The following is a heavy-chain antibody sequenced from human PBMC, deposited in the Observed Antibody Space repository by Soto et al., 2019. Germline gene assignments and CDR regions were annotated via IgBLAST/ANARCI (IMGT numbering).Heavy chain of an antibody. CDR2: ISYDGSNK. CDR1: GVTFRNYA. D-gene: IGHD5-18*01. V-gene: IGHV3-30-3*01. J-gene: IGHJ4*02. CDR3: ARERDEVDTATPFRY. Sequence: GGPLRLSCAASGVTFRNYAMHWVRQAPGKGLEWVAVISYDGSNKYYADSVKGRFTISRDNSKNTLYLQMNRLRAEDTAVYYCARERDEVDTATPFRYWGQGTLVNVSS.